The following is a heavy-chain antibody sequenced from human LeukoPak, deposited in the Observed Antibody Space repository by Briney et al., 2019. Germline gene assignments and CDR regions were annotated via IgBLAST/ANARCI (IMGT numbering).Heavy chain of an antibody. Sequence: GGSLRLSCAASGFTFDDYGMSWVRQAPGKGLEWVSGINWNGGSTGYADSVKGRFTISRDNAKNSLYLQMNSLRAEDTAVYYCARVPRGAVTDYFDYWGQGTLVTVSS. D-gene: IGHD2-21*02. J-gene: IGHJ4*02. V-gene: IGHV3-20*04. CDR2: INWNGGST. CDR1: GFTFDDYG. CDR3: ARVPRGAVTDYFDY.